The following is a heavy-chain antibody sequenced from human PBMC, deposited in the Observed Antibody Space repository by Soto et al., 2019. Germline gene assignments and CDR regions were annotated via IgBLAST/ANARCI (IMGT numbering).Heavy chain of an antibody. V-gene: IGHV1-18*01. CDR3: ARDLPAFAIPLLGY. J-gene: IGHJ4*02. Sequence: QVQLVQSGAEVKKPGASVKVSCKASGYTFNTYGISWVRQAPGQGLEWMGRISAYNGDTNYARNLQGRVTLTTDTSTSTAYMELRGLRSDDTAVYYCARDLPAFAIPLLGYWGQGTLVTVSS. D-gene: IGHD2-21*01. CDR1: GYTFNTYG. CDR2: ISAYNGDT.